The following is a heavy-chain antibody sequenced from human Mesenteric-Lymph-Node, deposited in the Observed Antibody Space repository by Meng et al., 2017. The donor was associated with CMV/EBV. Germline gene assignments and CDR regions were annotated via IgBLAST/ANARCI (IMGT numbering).Heavy chain of an antibody. V-gene: IGHV2-70*20. CDR1: GFSLSTSGMC. CDR2: IDWDDDK. CDR3: ARIPGLLGIYGMDV. D-gene: IGHD7-27*01. J-gene: IGHJ6*02. Sequence: SGPTLVKPTQTLTLTCTFSGFSLSTSGMCVSWVRQPPGKALEWLALIDWDDDKYYSTSLKTRLTISKDTSKNQVVLTMTNMDPVDTATYYCARIPGLLGIYGMDVWGQGTTVTVSS.